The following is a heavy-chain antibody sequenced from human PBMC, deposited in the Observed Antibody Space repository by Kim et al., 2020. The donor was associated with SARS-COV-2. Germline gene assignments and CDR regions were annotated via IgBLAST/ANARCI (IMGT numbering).Heavy chain of an antibody. V-gene: IGHV1-8*01. D-gene: IGHD2-2*01. CDR2: MNPNSGNT. CDR3: AITGGDCSSTSCYGLFGY. Sequence: ASVKVSCKASGYTFTSYDINWVRQATGQGLEWMGWMNPNSGNTGYAQKFQGRVTMTRNTSISTAYMELSSLRSEDTAVYYCAITGGDCSSTSCYGLFGYWGQGTLVTVSS. J-gene: IGHJ4*02. CDR1: GYTFTSYD.